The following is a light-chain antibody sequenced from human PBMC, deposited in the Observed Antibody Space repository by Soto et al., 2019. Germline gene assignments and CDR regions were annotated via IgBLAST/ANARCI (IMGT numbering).Light chain of an antibody. Sequence: DIQMTQSPPSLSVSVGDRVTITCQASQDISDFLNWYHQKPGKAPKVLIYDASNLQTGVPSRFSGRRSGTDFILTISSLQPDDSGTYYCQQYDDLPITFGQGKRME. CDR2: DAS. CDR3: QQYDDLPIT. V-gene: IGKV1-33*01. CDR1: QDISDF. J-gene: IGKJ5*01.